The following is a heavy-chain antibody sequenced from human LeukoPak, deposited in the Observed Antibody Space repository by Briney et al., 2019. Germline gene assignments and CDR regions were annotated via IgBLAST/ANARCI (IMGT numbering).Heavy chain of an antibody. CDR2: IFYTGST. CDR1: GASISTYY. V-gene: IGHV4-59*08. D-gene: IGHD6-19*01. Sequence: PSETLSLTCTVSGASISTYYWNWIRQPPGKGLEWIGYIFYTGSTNYNPSLKSRVTTSVDTSKNQFSLKLSSVTAADTAVYYCVRHTRGSGWTYYFDYWGQGTLVTVSS. J-gene: IGHJ4*02. CDR3: VRHTRGSGWTYYFDY.